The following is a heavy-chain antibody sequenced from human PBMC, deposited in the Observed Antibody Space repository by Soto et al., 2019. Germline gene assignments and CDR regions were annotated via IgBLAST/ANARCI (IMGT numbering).Heavy chain of an antibody. V-gene: IGHV3-21*01. CDR1: GFTFSDYS. Sequence: GGSLRLSCAVSGFTFSDYSMNWVRQAPGKGLEWVSSISSGSSYMYYADSVKGRLTISRDNAKNSLYLQMNSLRAEDTAVYYCARGYSSGWFPLDYWGQGTLVTVSS. CDR3: ARGYSSGWFPLDY. D-gene: IGHD6-19*01. J-gene: IGHJ4*02. CDR2: ISSGSSYM.